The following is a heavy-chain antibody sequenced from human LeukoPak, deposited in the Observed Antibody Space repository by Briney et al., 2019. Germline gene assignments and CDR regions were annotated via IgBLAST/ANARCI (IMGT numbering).Heavy chain of an antibody. D-gene: IGHD6-19*01. V-gene: IGHV3-53*05. J-gene: IGHJ4*02. CDR1: GFTVSSNY. CDR2: IYSGGST. Sequence: GGSLRLSCAASGFTVSSNYMSWVRQAPGKGLEWVSVIYSGGSTYYADSVKGRFTISRDNSKNTLYLQMNSLRAEDTAVYYCARDPKMVAVAGTADYWGQGTLVTVSS. CDR3: ARDPKMVAVAGTADY.